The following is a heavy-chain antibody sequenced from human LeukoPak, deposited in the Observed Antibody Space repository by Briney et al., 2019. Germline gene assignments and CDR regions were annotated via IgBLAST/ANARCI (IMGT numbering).Heavy chain of an antibody. J-gene: IGHJ4*02. CDR3: ARDQSTAGPTTADY. V-gene: IGHV3-7*01. D-gene: IGHD1-26*01. CDR2: IKQDGSEK. CDR1: GFTFSSYW. Sequence: GGSLRLSCAASGFTFSSYWMSWVRQAPGKGLEWVANIKQDGSEKYYVDSVKGRFTISRDNAKNTLYLQMNSLRAEDTAIYYCARDQSTAGPTTADYWGQGTLVTVSS.